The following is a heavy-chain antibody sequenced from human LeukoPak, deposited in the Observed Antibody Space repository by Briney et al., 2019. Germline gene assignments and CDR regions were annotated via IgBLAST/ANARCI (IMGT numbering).Heavy chain of an antibody. CDR1: GGSISSSSYY. CDR3: ASISSGWRVAY. CDR2: IYYSGST. D-gene: IGHD6-19*01. V-gene: IGHV4-39*01. J-gene: IGHJ4*02. Sequence: SETLSLTCTVSGGSISSSSYYWGWIRQPPGKGLEWIGSIYYSGSTYYNPSLKSRVTISVDTSKNQFSLKLSSVTAADTAVYYCASISSGWRVAYWGQGTLVTVSS.